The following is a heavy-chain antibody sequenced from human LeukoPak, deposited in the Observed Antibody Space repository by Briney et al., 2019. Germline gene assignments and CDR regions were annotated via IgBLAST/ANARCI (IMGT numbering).Heavy chain of an antibody. D-gene: IGHD1-26*01. CDR1: GGSISSSSYY. J-gene: IGHJ4*02. V-gene: IGHV4-39*07. Sequence: PSETLSLTCTVSGGSISSSSYYWGWIRQPPGKGLEWIGSIYYSGSTYYNPSLKSRVTISVDTSKNQFSLKLSSVTAADTAVYYCARRLYSGSYFDYWGQGTLVTVSS. CDR3: ARRLYSGSYFDY. CDR2: IYYSGST.